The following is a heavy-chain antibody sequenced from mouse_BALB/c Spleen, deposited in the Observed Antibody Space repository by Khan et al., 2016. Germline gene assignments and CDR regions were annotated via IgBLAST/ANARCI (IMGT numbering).Heavy chain of an antibody. CDR3: ARAYYCYFAMDY. D-gene: IGHD1-2*01. CDR1: GYTFTDYY. J-gene: IGHJ4*01. CDR2: IFPGSGST. Sequence: QVQLQQSGTELPRPGASVKLSCKASGYTFTDYYLHWVKQRTGQGLEWIGEIFPGSGSTYYNEKFKGKASLTADTSSSPANMQLSSLTSEDSAVYFCARAYYCYFAMDYWGHGASVTVSS. V-gene: IGHV1-77*01.